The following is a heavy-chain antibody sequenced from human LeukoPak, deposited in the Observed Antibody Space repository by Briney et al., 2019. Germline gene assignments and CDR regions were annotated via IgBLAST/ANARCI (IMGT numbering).Heavy chain of an antibody. CDR2: IYYSGST. V-gene: IGHV4-59*01. D-gene: IGHD5-18*01. Sequence: SETLSLTCTVSGGSISSYYWSWIRQPPGKGLEWIGYIYYSGSTNYNPSLKSRVTISVATSKNQFSLKLSSVTAADTAVYYCARGEPDSYGGPVEDYWGQGTLVTVSS. CDR1: GGSISSYY. CDR3: ARGEPDSYGGPVEDY. J-gene: IGHJ4*02.